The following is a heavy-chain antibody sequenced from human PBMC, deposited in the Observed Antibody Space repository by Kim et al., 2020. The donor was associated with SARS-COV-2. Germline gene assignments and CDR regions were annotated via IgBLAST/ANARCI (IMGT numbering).Heavy chain of an antibody. Sequence: GGSLRLSCAASGFTFDNYAMHWVRQAPGKGLEWVSLISWDGSSTYYADSVKGRFTIPRDNNKNSLYLQMNSLRAEDTALYYCARDRIAVAGTGFRDGMDVWGQGTTVTVSS. V-gene: IGHV3-43D*03. D-gene: IGHD6-19*01. CDR3: ARDRIAVAGTGFRDGMDV. J-gene: IGHJ6*02. CDR1: GFTFDNYA. CDR2: ISWDGSST.